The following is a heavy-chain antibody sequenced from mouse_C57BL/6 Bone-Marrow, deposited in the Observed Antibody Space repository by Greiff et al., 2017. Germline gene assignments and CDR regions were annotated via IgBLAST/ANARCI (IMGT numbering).Heavy chain of an antibody. D-gene: IGHD1-1*01. CDR3: ARRYYDGGFDD. CDR1: GYTFTSYS. Sequence: VQRVQPGAELVRPGASVKLSCKASGYTFTSYSMHWVKQRPGQGLEWIGFINPCSSSTNYNQKFKGKATLTVGKSSSTAYMQLSSLTSEDSAVYYCARRYYDGGFDDWGKGTTVTVSA. V-gene: IGHV1-59*01. J-gene: IGHJ1*03. CDR2: INPCSSST.